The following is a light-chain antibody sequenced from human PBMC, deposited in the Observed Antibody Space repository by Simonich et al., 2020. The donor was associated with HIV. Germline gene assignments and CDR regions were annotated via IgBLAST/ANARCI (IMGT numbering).Light chain of an antibody. V-gene: IGKV4-1*01. CDR1: QSVLYSSNNKNY. Sequence: DIVMTQSPNSLAVSLGERATINCKSSQSVLYSSNNKNYLAWYQQKPGQPPKLLMYWASTRESGVPDRFSGSGSGTDFTLTITSLQAEDVAVYYCHQYYGSPLTFGQGTKVEVK. J-gene: IGKJ1*01. CDR3: HQYYGSPLT. CDR2: WAS.